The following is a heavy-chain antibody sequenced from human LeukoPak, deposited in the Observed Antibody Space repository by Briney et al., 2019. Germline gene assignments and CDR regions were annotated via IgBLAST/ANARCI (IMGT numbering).Heavy chain of an antibody. J-gene: IGHJ4*02. CDR3: AGARRYYYDSSGYSFDY. CDR2: IYYSGST. D-gene: IGHD3-22*01. CDR1: GGSVSSGSYY. V-gene: IGHV4-61*01. Sequence: PSGTLSLTCTVSGGSVSSGSYYWSWIRQPPGKGLECIRYIYYSGSTNYNPSLKSRVTISVDTSKNQFSLKLSSVTAADTAVYYCAGARRYYYDSSGYSFDYWGQGTLVTVSS.